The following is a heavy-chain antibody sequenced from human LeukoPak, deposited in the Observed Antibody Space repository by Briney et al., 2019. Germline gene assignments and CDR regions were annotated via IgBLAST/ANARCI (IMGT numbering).Heavy chain of an antibody. J-gene: IGHJ4*02. D-gene: IGHD5-12*01. Sequence: GGSLRLSCAASGFTFSSYSMNWVRQAPGKGLKWVSSISSSSSYIYYADSVKGRFTISRDNAKNSLYLQVNSLRAEDTAVYYCASGYSGYDSPTYWGQGTLVTVSS. CDR3: ASGYSGYDSPTY. V-gene: IGHV3-21*01. CDR1: GFTFSSYS. CDR2: ISSSSSYI.